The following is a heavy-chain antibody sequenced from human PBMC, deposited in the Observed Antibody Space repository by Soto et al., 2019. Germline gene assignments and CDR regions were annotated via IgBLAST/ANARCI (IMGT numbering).Heavy chain of an antibody. CDR1: GYSFITSYH. J-gene: IGHJ4*02. CDR3: ATGGSLDY. D-gene: IGHD3-10*01. V-gene: IGHV1-46*01. CDR2: INPTGSMT. Sequence: ASVKVSCKASGYSFITSYHMHWVRQAPGQGLEWMGIINPTGSMTRYSQKFQGRLTMTRDTSTATDYMELSNLTSEDTAVYYCATGGSLDYWGQGALVTVSS.